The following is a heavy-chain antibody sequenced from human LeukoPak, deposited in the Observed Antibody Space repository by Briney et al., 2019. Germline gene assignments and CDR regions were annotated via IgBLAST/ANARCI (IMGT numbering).Heavy chain of an antibody. D-gene: IGHD3-10*01. Sequence: GASVKVSCKVSGYTLTELSMHWVRQAPGKGLEWMGGFDPEDGETIYAQKFQGRVTMTEDTSTDTAYMELSSLRSEDTAVYYCATAFLESVRGVVIVPPLDYWGQGTLVTVSS. V-gene: IGHV1-24*01. CDR2: FDPEDGET. CDR1: GYTLTELS. J-gene: IGHJ4*02. CDR3: ATAFLESVRGVVIVPPLDY.